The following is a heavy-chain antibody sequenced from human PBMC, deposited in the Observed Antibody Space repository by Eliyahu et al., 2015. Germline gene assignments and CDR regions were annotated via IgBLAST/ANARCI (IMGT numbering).Heavy chain of an antibody. CDR1: GGSISSGDYY. V-gene: IGHV4-30-4*01. CDR3: ARDWAAARRSFDP. CDR2: IYYSGST. Sequence: QVQLQESGPGLVKPSQTLSLTCSVSGGSISSGDYYWSWIRQPPGKGLEWIGYIYYSGSTYYNPSLKSRVTISVDTSKNQFSLKLSSVTAADTAVYYCARDWAAARRSFDPWGQGTLVTVSS. D-gene: IGHD6-6*01. J-gene: IGHJ5*02.